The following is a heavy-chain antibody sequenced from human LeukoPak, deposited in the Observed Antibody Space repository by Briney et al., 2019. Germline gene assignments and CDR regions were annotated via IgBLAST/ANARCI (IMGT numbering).Heavy chain of an antibody. J-gene: IGHJ6*02. CDR2: IIPILGIA. CDR1: GGTFSSYA. Sequence: ASVKVSCKASGGTFSSYAISWVRQAPGQGLEWMGRIIPILGIANYAQKFQGRVTITADKSIGTAYLQWNSLKASDTAMYYCARHRGYCSGDSCYSYYYYGMDVWGQGTAVTVSS. V-gene: IGHV1-69*04. CDR3: ARHRGYCSGDSCYSYYYYGMDV. D-gene: IGHD2-15*01.